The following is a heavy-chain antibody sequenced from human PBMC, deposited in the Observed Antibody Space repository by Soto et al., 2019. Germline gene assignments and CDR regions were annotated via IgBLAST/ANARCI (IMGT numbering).Heavy chain of an antibody. CDR2: IDSSGSYT. D-gene: IGHD3-10*01. CDR3: AREAPAFMVRGVDGMDV. CDR1: GLTFYTFG. V-gene: IGHV3-21*01. Sequence: PGGSLRLSCAASGLTFYTFGMNWVRQSPGKGLEWVASIDSSGSYTHYADSVRGRLTISRDNARNLLYLQMNSLRAEDTAVYYCAREAPAFMVRGVDGMDVWGQGTTVTVSS. J-gene: IGHJ6*02.